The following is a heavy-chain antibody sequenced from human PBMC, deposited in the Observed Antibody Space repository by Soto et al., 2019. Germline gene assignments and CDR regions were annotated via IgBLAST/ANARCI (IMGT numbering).Heavy chain of an antibody. CDR1: GYTFTSYA. D-gene: IGHD2-15*01. CDR2: INAGNGNT. CDR3: ATYYNCSGGSCYRYYYMDV. V-gene: IGHV1-3*01. J-gene: IGHJ6*03. Sequence: QVQLVQSGAEVKKPGASVKVSCKASGYTFTSYAMHWVRQAPGQRLEWMGWINAGNGNTKYSQKFQGRVTITRDTSARTAYMELSSLRSEDTAVYYCATYYNCSGGSCYRYYYMDVWGKGTTVTVSS.